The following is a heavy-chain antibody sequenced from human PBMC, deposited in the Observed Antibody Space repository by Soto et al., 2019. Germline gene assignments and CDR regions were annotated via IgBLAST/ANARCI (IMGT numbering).Heavy chain of an antibody. CDR1: GGSISSGGYY. Sequence: NPSETLSLTCTVSGGSISSGGYYWSWIRQHPGKGLEWIGYIYYSGSTYYNPSLKSRVTISVDTSKNQFSLKLSSVTAADTAVYYCARVLFVRGALLRSYYYYMDVWGKGTTVTVSS. D-gene: IGHD3-10*01. CDR2: IYYSGST. CDR3: ARVLFVRGALLRSYYYYMDV. V-gene: IGHV4-31*03. J-gene: IGHJ6*03.